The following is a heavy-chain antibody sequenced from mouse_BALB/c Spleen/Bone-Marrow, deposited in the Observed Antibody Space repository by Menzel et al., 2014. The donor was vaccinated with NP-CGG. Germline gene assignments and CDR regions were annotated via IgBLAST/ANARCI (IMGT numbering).Heavy chain of an antibody. V-gene: IGHV14-3*02. J-gene: IGHJ3*01. CDR2: IDPANGNT. CDR3: ARFPFPY. CDR1: GFNIKDTY. Sequence: EVKVEESGAELVKPGASVKLSCTASGFNIKDTYMHWVKQRPEQGLEWIGKIDPANGNTKYDPKFQGKATITADTSSNPAYLQLSSLTSEDTAVYYCARFPFPYWGQGTLVTVSA.